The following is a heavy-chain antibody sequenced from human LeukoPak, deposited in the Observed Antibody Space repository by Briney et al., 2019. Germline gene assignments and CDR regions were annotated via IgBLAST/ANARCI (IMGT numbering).Heavy chain of an antibody. D-gene: IGHD1-14*01. CDR1: GGSISGYY. J-gene: IGHJ3*02. CDR3: ARARRNQLGAFDI. V-gene: IGHV4-59*01. Sequence: PSETLSLTCTVSGGSISGYYWSWIRQPPGKGLEWIGYIYYSGSTNYNPSLKSRVTISVDTSKNQFSLKLSSVTAADTAVYYCARARRNQLGAFDIWGQGTMVTVSS. CDR2: IYYSGST.